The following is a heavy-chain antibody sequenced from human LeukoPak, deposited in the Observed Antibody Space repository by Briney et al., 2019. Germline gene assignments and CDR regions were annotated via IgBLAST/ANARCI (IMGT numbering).Heavy chain of an antibody. V-gene: IGHV1-8*01. CDR3: ARGGRERYYYYYGMDV. D-gene: IGHD1-26*01. CDR2: MNPNSGNT. Sequence: AASVKVSCKASGYTFTSYDINWVRQATGQGLEWMGWMNPNSGNTGYAQTFQGRVTMTRNTSISTAYMELSSLRSEDTAVYYCARGGRERYYYYYGMDVWGQGTTVTVSS. J-gene: IGHJ6*02. CDR1: GYTFTSYD.